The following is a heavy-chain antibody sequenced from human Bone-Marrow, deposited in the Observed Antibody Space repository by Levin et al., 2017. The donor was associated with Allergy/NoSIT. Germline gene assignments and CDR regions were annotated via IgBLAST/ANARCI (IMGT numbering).Heavy chain of an antibody. J-gene: IGHJ6*03. CDR1: GGSISSYY. Sequence: NPSETLSLTCTVSGGSISSYYWSWIRQPPGKGLEWIGYIYYSGSTNYNPSLKSRVTISVDTSKNQFSLKLSSVTAADTAVYYCARGTVTTLYYYYYYMDVWGKGTTVTVSS. D-gene: IGHD4-17*01. CDR2: IYYSGST. V-gene: IGHV4-59*01. CDR3: ARGTVTTLYYYYYYMDV.